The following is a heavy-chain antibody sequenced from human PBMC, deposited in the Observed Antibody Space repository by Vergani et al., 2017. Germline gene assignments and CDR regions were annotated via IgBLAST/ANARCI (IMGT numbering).Heavy chain of an antibody. V-gene: IGHV5-51*01. CDR3: ARLYSMFGELPMDVSKAYYFDY. CDR1: GYSFTSYW. D-gene: IGHD3-10*02. CDR2: IYPGDSDT. Sequence: EVQLVPSGAEVKKPGESLKISCKGSGYSFTSYWIGWVRQMPGKGLEWMGIIYPGDSDTRYSPSFQGQVTISAAKSISTAYLQWSSLKASDTAMYYCARLYSMFGELPMDVSKAYYFDYWGQGTLVTVSS. J-gene: IGHJ4*02.